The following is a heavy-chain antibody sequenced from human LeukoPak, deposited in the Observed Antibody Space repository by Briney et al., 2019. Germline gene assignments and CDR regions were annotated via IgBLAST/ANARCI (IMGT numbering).Heavy chain of an antibody. V-gene: IGHV3-7*01. J-gene: IGHJ6*02. CDR1: GFTFSSYW. Sequence: GGSLRLSCAASGFTFSSYWMSLVRQAPGKGLEWVANIKQDGSEKYYVDSVKGRFTISRENAKNSLYPQMNSLRTDDSAIYYCTRAGGESSRDVWGQGTTVTVS. D-gene: IGHD3-16*01. CDR3: TRAGGESSRDV. CDR2: IKQDGSEK.